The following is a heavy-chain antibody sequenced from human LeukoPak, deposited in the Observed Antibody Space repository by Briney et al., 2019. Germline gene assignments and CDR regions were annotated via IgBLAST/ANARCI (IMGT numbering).Heavy chain of an antibody. CDR2: INNDGTAT. D-gene: IGHD5-18*01. J-gene: IGHJ4*02. Sequence: GGSLRLSCAASGFTFSAYWMHWVRQVPGKGLVWVSRINNDGTATFFADSVKGRFTISRDNAKNTLYLQMDSLRAEDTAMYYCARGYSYAEGDFDYWGQGTLVTVSS. CDR3: ARGYSYAEGDFDY. CDR1: GFTFSAYW. V-gene: IGHV3-74*01.